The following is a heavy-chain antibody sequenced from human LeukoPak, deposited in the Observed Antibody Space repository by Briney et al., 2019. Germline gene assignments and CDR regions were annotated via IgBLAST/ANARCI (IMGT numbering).Heavy chain of an antibody. D-gene: IGHD3-9*01. Sequence: GGSLRLSCAASGFTVSSNHMNWVRQAPGKGLEWLPVVHGDGGTYYADSVKGRFTISRDNSKNTLYLQMNSLSAEDTAVYYCAREWVLRYYGWLSERYFDLWGRGTLVTVSS. CDR1: GFTVSSNH. CDR3: AREWVLRYYGWLSERYFDL. V-gene: IGHV3-66*01. CDR2: VHGDGGT. J-gene: IGHJ2*01.